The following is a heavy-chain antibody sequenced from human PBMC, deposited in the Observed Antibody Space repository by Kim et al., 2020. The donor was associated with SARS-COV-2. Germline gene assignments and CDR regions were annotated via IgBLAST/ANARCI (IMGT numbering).Heavy chain of an antibody. CDR2: INHSGST. CDR3: ARLVVVPAASIDP. D-gene: IGHD2-2*01. V-gene: IGHV4-34*01. Sequence: SETLSLTCAVYGGSFSGYYWSWIRQPPGKGLEWIGEINHSGSTNYNPSLKSRVTISVDTSKNQFSLKLSSVTAADTAVYYCARLVVVPAASIDPWGQGTLVTVSS. CDR1: GGSFSGYY. J-gene: IGHJ5*02.